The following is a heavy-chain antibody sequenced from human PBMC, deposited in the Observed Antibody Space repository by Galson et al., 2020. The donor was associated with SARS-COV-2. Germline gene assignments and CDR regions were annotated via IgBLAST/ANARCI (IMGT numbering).Heavy chain of an antibody. CDR3: ASAGGNYGYYFDN. J-gene: IGHJ4*02. Sequence: SETLSLTCTVSGGSTTSPDYFWRWIRQPPGRGLEWIAYINYSGNTYYNPSLKTRTSISVDTSKNQFSLKLSSVTAADTAVYFCASAGGNYGYYFDNWGQGTLVTVSS. D-gene: IGHD1-26*01. CDR2: INYSGNT. V-gene: IGHV4-30-4*01. CDR1: GGSTTSPDYF.